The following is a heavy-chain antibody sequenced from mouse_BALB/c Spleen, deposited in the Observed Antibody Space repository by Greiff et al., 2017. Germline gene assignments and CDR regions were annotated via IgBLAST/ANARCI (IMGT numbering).Heavy chain of an antibody. CDR3: ARLYYYGSSPCAY. V-gene: IGHV2-9*02. CDR2: IWAGGST. D-gene: IGHD1-1*01. CDR1: GFSLTSYG. Sequence: QVQLKESGPGLVAPSQSLSITCTVSGFSLTSYGVHWVRQPPGKGLEWLGVIWAGGSTNYNSALMSRLSISKDNSKSQVFLKMNSLQTDDTAMYYCARLYYYGSSPCAYWGQGTLVTVSA. J-gene: IGHJ3*01.